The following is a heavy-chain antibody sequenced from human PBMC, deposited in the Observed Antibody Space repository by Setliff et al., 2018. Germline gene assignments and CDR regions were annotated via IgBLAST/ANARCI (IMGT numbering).Heavy chain of an antibody. Sequence: ETLSLTCSVSSGSIGSHYWNWMRQPPGKGLEWIGHVFHTGSTKYNPSLRSRVTISVDTSENYFSLRLTSVTAADTAVYYCARAPPSVPYGDYGPRQYFDLWGRGSLVTVS. D-gene: IGHD4-17*01. J-gene: IGHJ2*01. CDR3: ARAPPSVPYGDYGPRQYFDL. CDR1: SGSIGSHY. CDR2: VFHTGST. V-gene: IGHV4-59*11.